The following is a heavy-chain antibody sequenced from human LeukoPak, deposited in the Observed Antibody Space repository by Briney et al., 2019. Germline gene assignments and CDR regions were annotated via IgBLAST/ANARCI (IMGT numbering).Heavy chain of an antibody. CDR3: ARGTTHLWFGEGGNALDI. V-gene: IGHV1-2*02. CDR2: LNPNSGDT. D-gene: IGHD3-10*01. CDR1: GYTFTSYD. J-gene: IGHJ3*02. Sequence: ASVKVSCKASGYTFTSYDINWVRQATGQGLEWMGWLNPNSGDTKDSQKFQGRVTMTRDTSIDTAYMELSRLKSDDTAVYYCARGTTHLWFGEGGNALDIWGQGTMVTVSS.